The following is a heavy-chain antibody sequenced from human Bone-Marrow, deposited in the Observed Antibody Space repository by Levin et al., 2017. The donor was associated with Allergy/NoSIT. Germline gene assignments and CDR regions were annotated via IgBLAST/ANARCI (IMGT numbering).Heavy chain of an antibody. CDR2: ITSDGSDT. Sequence: GGSLRLSCAASGFTFSSYWMHWVRQSPGKGLEWVSLITSDGSDTTYADSVRGRFTISRDNAGNTLFLQMSSLRVDDTAVYYCARDKYYTMDVWGQGTTVTVSS. V-gene: IGHV3-74*01. CDR1: GFTFSSYW. J-gene: IGHJ6*02. D-gene: IGHD3-3*01. CDR3: ARDKYYTMDV.